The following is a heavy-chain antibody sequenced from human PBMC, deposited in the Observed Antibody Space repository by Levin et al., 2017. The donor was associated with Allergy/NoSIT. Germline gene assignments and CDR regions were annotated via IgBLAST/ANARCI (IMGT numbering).Heavy chain of an antibody. J-gene: IGHJ4*02. D-gene: IGHD3-10*01. V-gene: IGHV4-34*01. CDR3: ARVNYYGSGSYYNQSLYYFDY. Sequence: GSLRLSCAVYGGSFSGYYWSWIRQPPGKGLEWIGEINHSGSTNYNPSLKSRVTISVDTSKNQFSLKLSSVTAADTAVYYCARVNYYGSGSYYNQSLYYFDYWGQGTLVTVSS. CDR2: INHSGST. CDR1: GGSFSGYY.